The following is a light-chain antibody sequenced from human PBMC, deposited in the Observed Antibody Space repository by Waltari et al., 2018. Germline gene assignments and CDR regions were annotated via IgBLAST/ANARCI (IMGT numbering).Light chain of an antibody. CDR2: EVN. CDR1: SADSGGYNL. Sequence: QSALTQPASVSGSPGQSITITCTASSADSGGYNLVSWYQHPPVQAPRLLIYEVNERPSGIPSRFSGSKSGNTASLTISGLQIEDEADYYCCSYGGVNTLGVLFGGGSKLTV. CDR3: CSYGGVNTLGVL. V-gene: IGLV2-23*02. J-gene: IGLJ2*01.